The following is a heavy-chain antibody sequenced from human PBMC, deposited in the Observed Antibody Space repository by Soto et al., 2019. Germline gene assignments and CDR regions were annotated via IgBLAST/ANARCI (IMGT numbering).Heavy chain of an antibody. V-gene: IGHV1-18*04. J-gene: IGHJ4*02. CDR2: ISAYNGNT. CDR3: AKDGAGLHTDYYFDY. D-gene: IGHD4-4*01. Sequence: ASVKVSCKASGYTFTTYGISWVRQAPGQGLEWMGWISAYNGNTNYAQKLQGRVTMTTDTSTSTAYMELRSLRSDDTAVYYCAKDGAGLHTDYYFDYWGQGTLVTVSS. CDR1: GYTFTTYG.